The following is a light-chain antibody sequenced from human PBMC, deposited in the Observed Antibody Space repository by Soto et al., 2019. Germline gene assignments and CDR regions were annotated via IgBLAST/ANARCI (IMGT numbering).Light chain of an antibody. Sequence: EIVLTQSPATLSLSPGTRATLSCRASQCIGNYLAWYQQKPGQPPRLLIYDASNRATGIPARLSGSGFGTDFTLTIDSLEPEDFAVYYCQQRSKWPLSFGGGTKVEIK. V-gene: IGKV3-11*01. J-gene: IGKJ4*01. CDR2: DAS. CDR3: QQRSKWPLS. CDR1: QCIGNY.